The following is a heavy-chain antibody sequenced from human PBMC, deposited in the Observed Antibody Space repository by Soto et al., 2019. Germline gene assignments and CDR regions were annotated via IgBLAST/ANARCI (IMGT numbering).Heavy chain of an antibody. CDR2: INLNSGDT. V-gene: IGHV1-2*02. D-gene: IGHD6-6*01. Sequence: ASVKDSCKASGYTFTDYYMEWVRQAPGQGLEWMGWINLNSGDTNFAQQFQGRVTMTRDTSITTAYMDLTRLISDDTAVYYCARARPPFNWFDRWGQGTLVTVSS. CDR1: GYTFTDYY. J-gene: IGHJ5*02. CDR3: ARARPPFNWFDR.